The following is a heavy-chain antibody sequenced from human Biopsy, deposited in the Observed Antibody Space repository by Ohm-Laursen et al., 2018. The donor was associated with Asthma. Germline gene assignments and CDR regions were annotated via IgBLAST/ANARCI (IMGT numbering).Heavy chain of an antibody. V-gene: IGHV3-66*02. Sequence: SLRLSCAASGFAVSRDHMFWVRQAPGKGLEWVSVIYSGGTSHTADSVRGRFTISRDNSKNTLFLEMNSLRPEDTAVYYCAKELFPGWELRRGPDSWGPGTRVTVSP. CDR2: IYSGGTS. CDR3: AKELFPGWELRRGPDS. J-gene: IGHJ4*02. D-gene: IGHD1-26*01. CDR1: GFAVSRDH.